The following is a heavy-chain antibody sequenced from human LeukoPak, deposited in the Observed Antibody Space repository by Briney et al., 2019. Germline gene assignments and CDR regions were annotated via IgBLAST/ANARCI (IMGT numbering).Heavy chain of an antibody. CDR1: GGSISSSSYY. V-gene: IGHV4-39*01. D-gene: IGHD3-22*01. J-gene: IGHJ3*02. CDR2: IYYSGST. Sequence: PSETLSLTCTVSGGSISSSSYYWGWIRQPPGKGLEWIGSIYYSGSTYYNPSLKSRVTISVDTSKNQFSLKLSSVTVADTAVYYCASLLTDTYYYDSSGYDAFDIWGQGTMVTVSS. CDR3: ASLLTDTYYYDSSGYDAFDI.